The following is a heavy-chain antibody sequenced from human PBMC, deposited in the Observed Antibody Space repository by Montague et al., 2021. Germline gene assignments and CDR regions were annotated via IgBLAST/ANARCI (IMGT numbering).Heavy chain of an antibody. D-gene: IGHD6-13*01. CDR1: GFTFSGYS. CDR3: AKNRAARGRSSFDY. Sequence: ETLSLTCAASGFTFSGYSMSWIRQAPGKGLEWVSGTNSTGGGTFYADSVKRRFIIARDNSKNTLFLQMNSLGADATAVYYCAKNRAARGRSSFDYWGQGTLVTVSS. J-gene: IGHJ4*02. CDR2: TNSTGGGT. V-gene: IGHV3-23*01.